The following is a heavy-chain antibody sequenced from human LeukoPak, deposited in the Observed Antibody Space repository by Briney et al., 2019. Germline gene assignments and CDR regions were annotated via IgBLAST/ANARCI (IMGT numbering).Heavy chain of an antibody. V-gene: IGHV1-18*01. J-gene: IGHJ4*02. Sequence: GASVKVSCKASGYTFISYGISWMRQAPGQGLEWMGWISAYNGSTNNAQKFQGRVTVTTDTSTSTAYMELRSLRSDDTAVYYCARDDRSGYYDDWGQGTLVTVSS. CDR3: ARDDRSGYYDD. CDR2: ISAYNGST. CDR1: GYTFISYG. D-gene: IGHD3-22*01.